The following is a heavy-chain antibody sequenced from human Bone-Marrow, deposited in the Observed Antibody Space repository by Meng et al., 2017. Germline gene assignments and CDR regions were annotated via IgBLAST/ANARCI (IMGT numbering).Heavy chain of an antibody. CDR2: IYHSGST. CDR3: AREALNYDILTGHDAFDI. V-gene: IGHV4-4*02. J-gene: IGHJ3*02. Sequence: SETLSLTCAVSGGSISSSNWWSWVRQPPGKGLEWIGEIYHSGSTNYNPSLKSRVTISVDKSKNQFSLKLSSVTAADTAVYYCAREALNYDILTGHDAFDIWGQGTMVTVSS. CDR1: GGSISSSNW. D-gene: IGHD3-9*01.